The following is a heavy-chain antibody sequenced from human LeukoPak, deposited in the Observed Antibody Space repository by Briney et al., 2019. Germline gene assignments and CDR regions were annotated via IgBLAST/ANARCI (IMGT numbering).Heavy chain of an antibody. Sequence: ASVKVSCKASGYMFTGYYMHWVRQAPGQGLEWMGWINPNSGGTNYEQKFQGRVTMTRDTSISTAYMELSSLRSDDTAVYYWARGYCSGDCFTLFDYWGQGTLVTVSS. V-gene: IGHV1-2*02. CDR2: INPNSGGT. CDR3: ARGYCSGDCFTLFDY. CDR1: GYMFTGYY. J-gene: IGHJ4*02. D-gene: IGHD2-21*02.